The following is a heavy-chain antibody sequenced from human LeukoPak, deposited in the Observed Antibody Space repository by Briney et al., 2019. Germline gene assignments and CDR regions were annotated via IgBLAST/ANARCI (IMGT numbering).Heavy chain of an antibody. CDR1: GFTFSSYW. CDR2: IKQEGSEK. Sequence: GESLKISCAASGFTFSSYWMSWVRQAPGKGLEWVANIKQEGSEKYYVDSVKGRFTISRDNAKNSLYLQMNSLRAEDTAVYYCARWCSMGTVLRFLEWHAFDIWGQGTMVTVSS. D-gene: IGHD3-3*01. CDR3: ARWCSMGTVLRFLEWHAFDI. J-gene: IGHJ3*02. V-gene: IGHV3-7*01.